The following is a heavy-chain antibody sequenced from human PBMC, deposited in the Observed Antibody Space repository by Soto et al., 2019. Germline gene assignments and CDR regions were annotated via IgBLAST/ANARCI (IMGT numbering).Heavy chain of an antibody. CDR3: ARAPPGDLYGMDV. J-gene: IGHJ6*02. CDR1: GFTFGDFY. V-gene: IGHV3-21*03. CDR2: ISGNSAYI. Sequence: GSLRLSCVASGFTFGDFYMSWVRQAPEKGLEWVSSISGNSAYIKYTDSVKGRFTISRANAKSALYLQMNSLRAEDTAVYFCARAPPGDLYGMDVWGQGTTVTVSS. D-gene: IGHD2-21*02.